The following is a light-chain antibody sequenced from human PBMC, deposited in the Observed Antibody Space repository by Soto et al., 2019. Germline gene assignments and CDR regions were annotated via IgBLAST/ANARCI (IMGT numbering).Light chain of an antibody. CDR1: QSISTN. V-gene: IGKV3-15*01. CDR2: GAS. CDR3: QQYYDWPLVT. Sequence: IIMTQSPATLSVSPGERVTLPCRASQSISTNLAWYQQKPGQAPRLLIYGASTRDTHIPDRFSGTGSETEFTLSVSSLQSEDFAVYYCQQYYDWPLVTFGGGTRVDI. J-gene: IGKJ4*01.